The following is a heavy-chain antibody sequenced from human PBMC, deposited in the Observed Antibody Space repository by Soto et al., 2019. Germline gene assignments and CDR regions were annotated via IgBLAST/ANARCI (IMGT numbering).Heavy chain of an antibody. CDR2: ISAYNGNT. V-gene: IGHV1-18*01. D-gene: IGHD2-2*01. J-gene: IGHJ4*02. Sequence: ASVKVSCKASGYTFTSYGISWVRQAPGQGLEWMGWISAYNGNTNYAQKLQGRVTMTTDTSTSTAYMELRSLRSDDTAVYYCARDLRVVPAAMGCFDYGGQGTLVTRLL. CDR1: GYTFTSYG. CDR3: ARDLRVVPAAMGCFDY.